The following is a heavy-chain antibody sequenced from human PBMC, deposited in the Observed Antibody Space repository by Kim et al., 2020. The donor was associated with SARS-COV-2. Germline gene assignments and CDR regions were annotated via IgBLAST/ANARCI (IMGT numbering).Heavy chain of an antibody. V-gene: IGHV4-4*07. CDR2: SN. CDR3: ARSRGNSPFDH. D-gene: IGHD2-15*01. J-gene: IGHJ4*02. Sequence: SNTYNPSLKSRVTMSGDTSKNQFSLTLNSATAADTAVYFCARSRGNSPFDHWGQGTLVTVSS.